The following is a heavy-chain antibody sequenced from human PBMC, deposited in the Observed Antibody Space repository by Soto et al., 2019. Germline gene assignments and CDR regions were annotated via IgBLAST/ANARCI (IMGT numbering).Heavy chain of an antibody. CDR2: IIPIFGTA. J-gene: IGHJ4*02. V-gene: IGHV1-69*01. Sequence: WQASLGGHGRDARRWVRQAHGQGLEWMGGIIPIFGTANYAQKFQGRVTITADESTSTAYMELSSLRSEDTAVYFGARAGSYRRGWINDSDYWGQRTLV. CDR3: ARAGSYRRGWINDSDY. D-gene: IGHD6-25*01. CDR1: LGGHGRDA.